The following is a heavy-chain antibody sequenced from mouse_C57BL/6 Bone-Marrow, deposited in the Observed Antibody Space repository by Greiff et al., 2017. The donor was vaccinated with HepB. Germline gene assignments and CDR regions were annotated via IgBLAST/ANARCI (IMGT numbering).Heavy chain of an antibody. J-gene: IGHJ3*01. CDR2: ISRGSSTI. V-gene: IGHV5-17*01. Sequence: EVKLVESGGGLVKPGGSLKLSCAASGFTFSDYGMHWVRQAPEKGLEWVAYISRGSSTIYYADTVKGRFTISRDNAKNTLFLQMTSLSSEDTAMYYCESAPIYYDSSHWVAYWGQGTMVTVSA. D-gene: IGHD1-1*01. CDR1: GFTFSDYG. CDR3: ESAPIYYDSSHWVAY.